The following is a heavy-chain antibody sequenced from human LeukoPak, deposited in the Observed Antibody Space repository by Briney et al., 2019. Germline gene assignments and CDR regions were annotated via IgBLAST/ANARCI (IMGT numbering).Heavy chain of an antibody. V-gene: IGHV3-48*01. D-gene: IGHD3-22*01. Sequence: SVQDRFIISRDNAKNSLFLQMSTLRAEDTAVYYCARDSSDDFDRWGRGTLVTVSS. J-gene: IGHJ2*01. CDR3: ARDSSDDFDR.